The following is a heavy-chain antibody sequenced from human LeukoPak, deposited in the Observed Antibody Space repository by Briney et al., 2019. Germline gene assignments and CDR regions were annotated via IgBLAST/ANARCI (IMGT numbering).Heavy chain of an antibody. CDR3: ARGKSQHDYGDYETGGGDY. V-gene: IGHV3-74*01. D-gene: IGHD4-17*01. CDR2: INSDGSST. Sequence: HTGGSLRLSCAASGFTFSSYWMHWVRQAPGKGLVWVSRINSDGSSTSYADSVKGRFTISRDNAKNTLYLQMNSLRAEDTAVYYCARGKSQHDYGDYETGGGDYWGQGTLVTVSS. CDR1: GFTFSSYW. J-gene: IGHJ4*02.